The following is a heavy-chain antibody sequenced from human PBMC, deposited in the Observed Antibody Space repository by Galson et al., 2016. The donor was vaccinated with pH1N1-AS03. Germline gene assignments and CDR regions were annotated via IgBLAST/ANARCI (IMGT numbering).Heavy chain of an antibody. J-gene: IGHJ1*01. CDR1: GDSVSSRSYY. CDR2: IYPSGTI. V-gene: IGHV4-39*07. Sequence: SETLSLTCTVSGDSVSSRSYYWGWIRQPPGKGLEWIGSIYPSGTIYYNPSLKSRVTISLHTSKNQFSLKLTSVTAADTAVFYCARGFILSGSFSGYFQHWGQGTLVTVSS. D-gene: IGHD1-26*01. CDR3: ARGFILSGSFSGYFQH.